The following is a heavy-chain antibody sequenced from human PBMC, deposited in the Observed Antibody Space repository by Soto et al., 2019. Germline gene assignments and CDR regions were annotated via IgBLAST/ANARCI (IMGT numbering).Heavy chain of an antibody. V-gene: IGHV3-33*01. Sequence: GGSLRLSCAASGFTFSSYGMHWVRQAPGKGLEWVAVIWYDGSNKYYADSVKGRFTISRDNSKNTLYLQMNSLRAEDTAVYYCARQGESVPIHYDYWGQGTLVTVSS. CDR1: GFTFSSYG. CDR2: IWYDGSNK. CDR3: ARQGESVPIHYDY. J-gene: IGHJ4*02. D-gene: IGHD3-16*01.